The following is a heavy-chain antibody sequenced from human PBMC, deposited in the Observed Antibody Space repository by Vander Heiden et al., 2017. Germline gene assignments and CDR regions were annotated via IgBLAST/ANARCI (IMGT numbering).Heavy chain of an antibody. CDR3: AKATYDSSGPYAFDI. J-gene: IGHJ3*02. V-gene: IGHV3-9*01. Sequence: EVQLVESGGGLVQPGRSLRLSCAASGFTFADYAIHWVRQAPGKGLEWVSGISWNSGSIGYGDSVKGRFTISRDNAKNSLYLHMNSLRAEDTALYYCAKATYDSSGPYAFDIWGQGTMVTVSS. CDR1: GFTFADYA. D-gene: IGHD3-22*01. CDR2: ISWNSGSI.